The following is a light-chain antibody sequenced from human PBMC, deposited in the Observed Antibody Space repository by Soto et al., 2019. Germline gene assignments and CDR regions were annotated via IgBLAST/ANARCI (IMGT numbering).Light chain of an antibody. CDR1: QSVSSSY. V-gene: IGKV3-20*01. Sequence: EIVLTQSPGTLSLSPGDSATLSCRASQSVSSSYLAWYQQKPGQAPRLLIYGASSRATGIPDRFSGSGSGTDFTLTIRRLEPEDFAVYYCKQYGSSPGAFGQGTKVDIK. J-gene: IGKJ1*01. CDR3: KQYGSSPGA. CDR2: GAS.